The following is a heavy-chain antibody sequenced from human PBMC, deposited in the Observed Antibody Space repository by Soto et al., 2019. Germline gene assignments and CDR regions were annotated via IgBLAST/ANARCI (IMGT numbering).Heavy chain of an antibody. D-gene: IGHD3-3*01. CDR2: LYSAGTT. V-gene: IGHV3-53*01. CDR1: GFSVSSYY. CDR3: ARSGVLRGDAFDI. Sequence: PGGSLRLSCAASGFSVSSYYMIWVRQAPGKGLEWVSVLYSAGTTFCADSVKGRFTVSRDNSKNTVYLQMHNLTAEDTAVYYCARSGVLRGDAFDIWGQGTKVTVSS. J-gene: IGHJ3*02.